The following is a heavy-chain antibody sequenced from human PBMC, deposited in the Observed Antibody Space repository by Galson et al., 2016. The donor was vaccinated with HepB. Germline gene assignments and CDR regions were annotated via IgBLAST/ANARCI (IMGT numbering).Heavy chain of an antibody. D-gene: IGHD2-15*01. V-gene: IGHV1-46*01. CDR3: ARGYCSGGSCYSIGMDF. CDR2: IKPTGGTT. CDR1: GYTFTSYY. Sequence: SVKVSCKASGYTFTSYYMHWVRQAPGQGLEWMGIIKPTGGTTTNAQRFQGRVTMARDTSTSTVYMELSSLRSEDTAVYYCARGYCSGGSCYSIGMDFWGQGTAVTVSS. J-gene: IGHJ6*02.